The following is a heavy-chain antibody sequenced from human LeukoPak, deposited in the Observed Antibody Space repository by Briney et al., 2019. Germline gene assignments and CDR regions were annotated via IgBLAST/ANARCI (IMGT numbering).Heavy chain of an antibody. CDR1: EFTFSNAL. D-gene: IGHD1-26*01. J-gene: IGHJ3*01. Sequence: GGSLRLSCAASEFTFSNALMTWVRQAPGKGLEWVGHITSKTDGGTTDCAAPVKGRFTISTDDSQNTLYLQMNSLKTEDTAVYYCTTWDGVNWGQGTMVTV. CDR3: TTWDGVN. CDR2: ITSKTDGGTT. V-gene: IGHV3-15*01.